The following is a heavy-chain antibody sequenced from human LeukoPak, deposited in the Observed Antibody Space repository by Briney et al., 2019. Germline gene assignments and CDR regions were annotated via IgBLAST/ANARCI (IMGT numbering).Heavy chain of an antibody. CDR3: ASQRGIAAAGYYFDY. V-gene: IGHV3-33*01. CDR1: GFTFSSYG. CDR2: IWYDGSNK. Sequence: GGSLRLSCAASGFTFSSYGMHWVRQAPGKGLEWVAVIWYDGSNKYYADSVKGRFTISRDNSKNTLYLQMNSLRAEDTAAYYCASQRGIAAAGYYFDYWGQGTLVTVSS. D-gene: IGHD6-13*01. J-gene: IGHJ4*02.